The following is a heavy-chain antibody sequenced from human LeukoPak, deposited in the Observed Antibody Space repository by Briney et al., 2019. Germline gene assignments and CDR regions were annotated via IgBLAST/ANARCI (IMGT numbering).Heavy chain of an antibody. CDR3: ARLSKGRYFDYIFDH. Sequence: PSEPLSLTCTVSGGSVSSYEYYWGWIRQPPGKGLEWIGNTYYSGSTYSNPSLKSRLTMSVDTSKNHFSLKMSSVTAADTAVYYCARLSKGRYFDYIFDHWGQGALVTVSS. D-gene: IGHD3-9*01. CDR1: GGSVSSYEYY. CDR2: TYYSGST. V-gene: IGHV4-39*02. J-gene: IGHJ4*02.